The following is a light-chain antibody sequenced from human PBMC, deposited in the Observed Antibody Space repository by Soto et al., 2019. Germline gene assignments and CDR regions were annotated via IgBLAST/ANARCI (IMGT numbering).Light chain of an antibody. J-gene: IGLJ1*01. CDR2: ANS. CDR1: SSNIGANYD. Sequence: QSVLTQPPSVSGAPGQRVTISCTGSSSNIGANYDVHWYQQRPGTAPKLLIFANSNRPSGVPDRFSGSKSGTSASLVITGLQADDVGDYYCQSYDSTLSARYVFGTGTKLTVL. CDR3: QSYDSTLSARYV. V-gene: IGLV1-40*01.